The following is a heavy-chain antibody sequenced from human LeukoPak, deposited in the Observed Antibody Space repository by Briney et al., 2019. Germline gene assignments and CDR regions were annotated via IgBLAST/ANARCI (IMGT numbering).Heavy chain of an antibody. J-gene: IGHJ3*02. D-gene: IGHD5-12*01. CDR1: GGTFSSYA. Sequence: ASVKVSCKASGGTFSSYAISWVRQAPGQGLEWMGWISAYNGNTNYAQKLQGRVTMTTDTSTSTAYMELRSLRSDDTAVYYCARVKWLHAFDIWGQGTMVTVSS. CDR2: ISAYNGNT. V-gene: IGHV1-18*01. CDR3: ARVKWLHAFDI.